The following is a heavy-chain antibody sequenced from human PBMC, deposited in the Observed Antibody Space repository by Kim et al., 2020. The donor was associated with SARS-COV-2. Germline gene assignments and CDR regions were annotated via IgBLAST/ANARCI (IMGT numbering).Heavy chain of an antibody. D-gene: IGHD5-18*01. J-gene: IGHJ6*02. CDR3: ARVRTVVQLWGRDEKDYYYYGMDV. V-gene: IGHV1-46*01. Sequence: ASVKVSCKASGYTFTIYYMHWVRQAPGQGLEWMGIINPSGGSTSYAQKFQGRVTITRDTSTSTVYMELSSLRSEDTAVYYCARVRTVVQLWGRDEKDYYYYGMDVWGQGTTVTVSS. CDR1: GYTFTIYY. CDR2: INPSGGST.